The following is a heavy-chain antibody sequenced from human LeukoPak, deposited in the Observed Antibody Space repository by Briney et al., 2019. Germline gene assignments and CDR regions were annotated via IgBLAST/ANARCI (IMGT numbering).Heavy chain of an antibody. Sequence: GGSLRLSCAASGFTFNNYAMSWVRQAPGKGPEWVANINLDGSQKYYVDSVKGRFTISRDNAENSLYLQMNSLRAEDTALYYCARKRPNYFDYWGQGTLVTASS. J-gene: IGHJ4*02. CDR2: INLDGSQK. CDR1: GFTFNNYA. CDR3: ARKRPNYFDY. V-gene: IGHV3-7*01.